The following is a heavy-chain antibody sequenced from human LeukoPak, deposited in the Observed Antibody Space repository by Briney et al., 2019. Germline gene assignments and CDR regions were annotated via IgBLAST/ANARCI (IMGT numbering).Heavy chain of an antibody. J-gene: IGHJ4*02. D-gene: IGHD3-22*01. CDR2: IWYDGSNK. CDR3: GRDLFMIVVPGQNVLDY. V-gene: IGHV3-33*01. CDR1: GFTFSTYG. Sequence: PGRSLRLSCAASGFTFSTYGMHWVRQSPGKGLEWGAVIWYDGSNKYYADSVKGRFTISRDNSKNTLYLQMNSLRAEDTAVYYCGRDLFMIVVPGQNVLDYWGQGTLVTVSS.